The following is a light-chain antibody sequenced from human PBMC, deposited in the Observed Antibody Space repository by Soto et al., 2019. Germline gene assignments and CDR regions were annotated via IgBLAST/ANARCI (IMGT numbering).Light chain of an antibody. J-gene: IGKJ2*01. CDR2: GAS. CDR3: RHYNNWPPVT. V-gene: IGKV3-15*01. Sequence: EIVMTQSPATLSVSPGARATLSCRASQSVSSNLAWYQHKPGQAPRLLIYGASIRAAGIPARFSGSGSGTEFNLTISSLQSEDFAVYCGRHYNNWPPVTVGQGTKLESK. CDR1: QSVSSN.